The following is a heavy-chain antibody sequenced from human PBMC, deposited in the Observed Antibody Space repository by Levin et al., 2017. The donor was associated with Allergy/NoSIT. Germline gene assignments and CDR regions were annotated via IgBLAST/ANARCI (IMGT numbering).Heavy chain of an antibody. J-gene: IGHJ5*02. CDR1: GGSFSSNTFY. D-gene: IGHD3-10*01. CDR2: IDYSGST. V-gene: IGHV4-39*01. CDR3: AGNLISMIRGVIIWPNWFDP. Sequence: SQTLSLTCTVSGGSFSSNTFYWGWIRQPPGKGLEWIGIIDYSGSTYYNPSLKSRVTISVDTPKNQFSLNLTSVTAAAPPVYYCAGNLISMIRGVIIWPNWFDPWGQGTLVTVSS.